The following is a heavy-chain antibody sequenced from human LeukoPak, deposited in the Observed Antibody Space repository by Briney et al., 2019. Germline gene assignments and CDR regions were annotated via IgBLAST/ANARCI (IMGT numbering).Heavy chain of an antibody. J-gene: IGHJ4*02. CDR2: ISWNSGSI. CDR1: GFTFDDYA. Sequence: GRSLRLSCAASGFTFDDYAMHWVRQAPGRGLEWVSGISWNSGSIDYADSVKGRFTVSRDNAKNSLYLQMNSLRAEDTALYYCAKATGIVATTYYFDYWGQGILVTISS. D-gene: IGHD5-12*01. V-gene: IGHV3-9*01. CDR3: AKATGIVATTYYFDY.